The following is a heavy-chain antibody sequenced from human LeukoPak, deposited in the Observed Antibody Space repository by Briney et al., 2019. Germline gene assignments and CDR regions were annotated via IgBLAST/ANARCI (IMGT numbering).Heavy chain of an antibody. CDR2: INHSGST. D-gene: IGHD1-20*01. V-gene: IGHV4-34*01. J-gene: IGHJ3*02. Sequence: SETLSLTCAVYGGSFSGYYWSWIRQPPGKGLEWIGEINHSGSTNYNPSLKSRVTISVDTSKNQFSLKLSSVTAADTAVYYCARDTRYNWNDVDAFDIWGQGTMVTVSS. CDR3: ARDTRYNWNDVDAFDI. CDR1: GGSFSGYY.